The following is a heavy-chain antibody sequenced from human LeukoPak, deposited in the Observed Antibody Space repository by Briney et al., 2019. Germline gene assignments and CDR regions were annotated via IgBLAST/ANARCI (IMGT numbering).Heavy chain of an antibody. J-gene: IGHJ6*03. CDR1: GGSISSYY. CDR2: IYTTGST. V-gene: IGHV4-4*07. Sequence: SETLSLTCTVSGGSISSYYWSWIRQPAGKGLEWIGRIYTTGSTNYNPSLKSRVTMSVDTSKNQFSLKLRSVTAADTAVYYCARDFKDSSSSLVYYYYYYMDVWAKGPRSPSP. D-gene: IGHD6-6*01. CDR3: ARDFKDSSSSLVYYYYYYMDV.